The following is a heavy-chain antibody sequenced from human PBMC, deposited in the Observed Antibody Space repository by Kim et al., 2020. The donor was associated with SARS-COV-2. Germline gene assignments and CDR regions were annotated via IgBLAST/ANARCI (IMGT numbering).Heavy chain of an antibody. CDR2: VYGDGST. Sequence: GGSLRLSCAASGFMVSGAYLTWVRQAPGKGLEWVSVVYGDGSTYYADSVKGRVTISRDNSRNTFSIQVNRLRVEDTALYFCVRIAAELYGPQSSFDHWGRGTLFPVSP. V-gene: IGHV3-53*01. D-gene: IGHD3-10*01. CDR3: VRIAAELYGPQSSFDH. CDR1: GFMVSGAY. J-gene: IGHJ4*02.